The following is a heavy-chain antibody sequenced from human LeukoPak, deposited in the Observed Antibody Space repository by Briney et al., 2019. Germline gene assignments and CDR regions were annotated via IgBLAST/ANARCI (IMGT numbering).Heavy chain of an antibody. J-gene: IGHJ6*02. V-gene: IGHV4-59*08. Sequence: SETLSLTCTVSGGSISSYYWSWIRQPPGKGLEWIGYIYYSGSTNYNPSLKSRVTISVDTSKNQFSLKLSSVTAADTAVYYCARQVDYGDLSGMDVWGQGTTVTVSS. D-gene: IGHD4-17*01. CDR2: IYYSGST. CDR3: ARQVDYGDLSGMDV. CDR1: GGSISSYY.